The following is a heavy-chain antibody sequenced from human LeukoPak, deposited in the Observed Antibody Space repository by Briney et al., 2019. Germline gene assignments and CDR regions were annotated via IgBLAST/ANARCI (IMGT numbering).Heavy chain of an antibody. D-gene: IGHD6-19*01. CDR2: VSPNSGNT. J-gene: IGHJ4*02. CDR3: ARGSLAVAGTSDY. Sequence: GASAKVSCKASGYTFTGYYMHWVRQATGQGLEWMGWVSPNSGNTGYAQKFQGRVTMTRNTSITTAYMELSSLRSEDTAVYYCARGSLAVAGTSDYWGQGTLVSVSS. CDR1: GYTFTGYY. V-gene: IGHV1-8*02.